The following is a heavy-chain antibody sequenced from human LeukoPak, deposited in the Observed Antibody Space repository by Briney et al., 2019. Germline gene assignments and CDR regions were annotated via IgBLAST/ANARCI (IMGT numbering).Heavy chain of an antibody. V-gene: IGHV1-8*01. Sequence: GASVKASCKASGYTFTSYDINWVRQATGQGLEWMGWMNPNSGNTGYAQKFQGRVTMTRNTSISTAYMELSSPRSEDTAVYYCARRGRIAARPTNENWFDPWGQGTLVTVSS. CDR3: ARRGRIAARPTNENWFDP. J-gene: IGHJ5*02. CDR1: GYTFTSYD. CDR2: MNPNSGNT. D-gene: IGHD6-6*01.